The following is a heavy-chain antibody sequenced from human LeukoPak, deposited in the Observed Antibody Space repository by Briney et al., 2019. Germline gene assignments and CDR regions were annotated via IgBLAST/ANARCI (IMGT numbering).Heavy chain of an antibody. J-gene: IGHJ3*02. V-gene: IGHV3-48*03. D-gene: IGHD3-22*01. CDR3: ARERFYYDSSGPDDAFDT. CDR2: ISSSGSTI. CDR1: GFTFSSYE. Sequence: PGGSLRLSCAASGFTFSSYEMNWVRQAPGKGLEGVSYISSSGSTIYYADSVKGRFTISRDNAKNSLYLQMNSLRAEDTAVYYCARERFYYDSSGPDDAFDTWGQGTMVTVSS.